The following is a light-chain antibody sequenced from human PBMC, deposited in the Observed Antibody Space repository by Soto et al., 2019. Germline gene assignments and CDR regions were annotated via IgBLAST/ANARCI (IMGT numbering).Light chain of an antibody. CDR3: QQRSTWPKFT. J-gene: IGKJ3*01. V-gene: IGKV3-11*01. Sequence: EIVLTQSPATLSLSPGERATLSCRASQSVDTSLAWYRQRPGQAPRLLIYDASIRATGIPARFSGSGSGTDFTLTITSLEPEDFAVYYCQQRSTWPKFTFGPGTKVDI. CDR1: QSVDTS. CDR2: DAS.